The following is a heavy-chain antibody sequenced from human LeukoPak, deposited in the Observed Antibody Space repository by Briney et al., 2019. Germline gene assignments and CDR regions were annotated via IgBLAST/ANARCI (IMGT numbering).Heavy chain of an antibody. CDR3: ASSYYYDSSGVDY. D-gene: IGHD3-22*01. J-gene: IGHJ4*02. V-gene: IGHV4-39*01. CDR2: IYYSGST. Sequence: SETLSLTCTVSGGSISSSSYYWGWIRQPLGKGLEWIGSIYYSGSTYYNPSLKSRVTISVDTSKNQFSLKLSSVTAADTAVYYCASSYYYDSSGVDYWGQGTLDTVSS. CDR1: GGSISSSSYY.